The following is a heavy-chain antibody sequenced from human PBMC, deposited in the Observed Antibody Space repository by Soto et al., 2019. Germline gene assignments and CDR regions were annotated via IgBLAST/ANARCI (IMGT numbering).Heavy chain of an antibody. D-gene: IGHD6-19*01. V-gene: IGHV1-8*01. CDR2: MNPNSGNT. CDR3: ARRYRSGWSKH. J-gene: IGHJ1*01. Sequence: QVQLVQSGAEVKKPGASVKVSCKASGYTFTSYDINWVRQATGQGLEWMGWMNPNSGNTGYAQKFQGRVTMTRNTSIITPYIDLISLNSKDTSVYSCARRYRSGWSKHWRHGTLVTVPS. CDR1: GYTFTSYD.